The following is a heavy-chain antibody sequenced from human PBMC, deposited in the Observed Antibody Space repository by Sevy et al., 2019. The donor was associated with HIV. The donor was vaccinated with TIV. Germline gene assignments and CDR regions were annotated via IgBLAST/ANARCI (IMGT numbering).Heavy chain of an antibody. Sequence: GGSLRLSCAASGFTFSSYEMNWVRQAPGKGLEWVSYISSSGGTIYYADSVKGRFTISRDNAKNSLYLQMNSLRAEDTAVYYCARGKANLLPYYYYGMDVWGQGTTVTVSS. CDR1: GFTFSSYE. CDR2: ISSSGGTI. J-gene: IGHJ6*02. D-gene: IGHD7-27*01. V-gene: IGHV3-48*03. CDR3: ARGKANLLPYYYYGMDV.